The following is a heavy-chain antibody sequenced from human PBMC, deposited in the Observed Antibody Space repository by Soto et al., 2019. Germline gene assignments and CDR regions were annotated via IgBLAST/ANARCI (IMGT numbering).Heavy chain of an antibody. CDR3: AREPSPDFLSGYYDD. CDR1: GYTFKDYF. Sequence: HLVQSVAEVKQPGASVKVSCKASGYTFKDYFLHCVLQAPGQGREWMGWINQNNGGTDYGQKFKGRVTLTRDTSISTAYMEVIVLRSGDTAVYYCAREPSPDFLSGYYDDWGQGTIITVSA. V-gene: IGHV1-2*02. J-gene: IGHJ4*02. D-gene: IGHD3-3*01. CDR2: INQNNGGT.